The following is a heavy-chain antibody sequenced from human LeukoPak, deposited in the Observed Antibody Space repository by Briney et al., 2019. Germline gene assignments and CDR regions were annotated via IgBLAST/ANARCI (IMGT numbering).Heavy chain of an antibody. Sequence: ASVKVSCKASGGTFSLFAICWVRQAPGQGLEWMGRIIPLTGTPVYAQTFQDRVTITADISTRTAYLELNTLRSEDTAIHYCAIAVGGNNIWFESWGQGTLVTVSS. CDR3: AIAVGGNNIWFES. D-gene: IGHD1-26*01. CDR2: IIPLTGTP. CDR1: GGTFSLFA. J-gene: IGHJ5*01. V-gene: IGHV1-69*06.